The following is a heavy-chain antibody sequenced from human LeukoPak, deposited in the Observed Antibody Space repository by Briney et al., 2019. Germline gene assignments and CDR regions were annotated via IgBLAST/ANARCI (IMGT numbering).Heavy chain of an antibody. CDR2: ISAYNGNT. Sequence: ASVKVSCKASGYTFTSYGISWVRQAPGQGLEWMGWISAYNGNTNYAQKLQDRVSMTTDASTTTAYLEVRSLRSDDTAVYYCARDHETYGSGGRYWGQGTPVTVSS. J-gene: IGHJ4*02. V-gene: IGHV1-18*01. D-gene: IGHD3-10*01. CDR3: ARDHETYGSGGRY. CDR1: GYTFTSYG.